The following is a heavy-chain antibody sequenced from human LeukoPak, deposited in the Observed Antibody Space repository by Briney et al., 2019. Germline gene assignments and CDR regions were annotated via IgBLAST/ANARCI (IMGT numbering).Heavy chain of an antibody. J-gene: IGHJ5*02. D-gene: IGHD6-13*01. V-gene: IGHV1-2*04. CDR1: GYTFTGYY. CDR2: INPNSGGT. Sequence: GASVKVSFKASGYTFTGYYMHWVRPAPGQGLAWMGWINPNSGGTNYAQKFQGWVTMTRDTSISTAYMELSRLRSDDTAVYYCARVSAAAGSGFDPWGQGTLVTVSS. CDR3: ARVSAAAGSGFDP.